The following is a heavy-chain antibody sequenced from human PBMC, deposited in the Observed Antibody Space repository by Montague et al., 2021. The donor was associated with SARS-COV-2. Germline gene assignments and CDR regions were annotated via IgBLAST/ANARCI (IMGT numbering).Heavy chain of an antibody. Sequence: SETLSLTCTVSGDSISSFYWNWIRQPAGKGLEWIGRIYASGGTNYNPSLKSRVTMSVDTSKNQFSLKLNSVTAADTAGYYCGRGVVAATPVVDYWGRGTLVTVSS. V-gene: IGHV4-4*07. CDR1: GDSISSFY. CDR2: IYASGGT. J-gene: IGHJ4*02. CDR3: GRGVVAATPVVDY. D-gene: IGHD2-15*01.